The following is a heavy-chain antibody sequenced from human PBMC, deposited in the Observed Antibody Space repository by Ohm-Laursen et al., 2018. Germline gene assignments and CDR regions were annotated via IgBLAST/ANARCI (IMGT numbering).Heavy chain of an antibody. V-gene: IGHV3-21*01. Sequence: SLRLSCAASGFSFSTYTLNWVRQAPGKGLEWVSSVSTSGSDTYYADPVKGRFTISRDNARNSLYLQMNSLRAEDTAVYYCARDQGWVDYWGQGTLVTVSS. D-gene: IGHD6-19*01. CDR1: GFSFSTYT. CDR3: ARDQGWVDY. J-gene: IGHJ4*02. CDR2: VSTSGSDT.